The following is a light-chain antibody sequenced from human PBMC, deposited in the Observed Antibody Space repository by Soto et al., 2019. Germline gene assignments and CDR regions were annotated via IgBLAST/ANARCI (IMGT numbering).Light chain of an antibody. V-gene: IGKV3-20*01. CDR2: GPS. Sequence: ETVLTQSPGILSLSPGERATLSCRASQSVSSNYLAWYQQKPGQAPRLLIYGPSSRATGIPAWFSGIGSGTDFVLTISRLEPEDFAVYHCQQYGTSPFTFGPGTKVDIK. J-gene: IGKJ3*01. CDR3: QQYGTSPFT. CDR1: QSVSSNY.